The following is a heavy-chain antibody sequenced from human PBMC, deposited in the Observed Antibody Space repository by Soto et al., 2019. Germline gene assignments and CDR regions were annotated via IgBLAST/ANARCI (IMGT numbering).Heavy chain of an antibody. Sequence: GGSLRLSCAASGFTFNSYSIHWVRQAPGQGLEWVAGVSYDGSKQYYTDSVRGRFTISRDNSRNTLDLQMNSLRAEDTAVYYCAKDTYYHDSSGYYVFDCWGQGTLVTVSS. CDR3: AKDTYYHDSSGYYVFDC. V-gene: IGHV3-30*18. CDR1: GFTFNSYS. CDR2: VSYDGSKQ. D-gene: IGHD3-22*01. J-gene: IGHJ4*02.